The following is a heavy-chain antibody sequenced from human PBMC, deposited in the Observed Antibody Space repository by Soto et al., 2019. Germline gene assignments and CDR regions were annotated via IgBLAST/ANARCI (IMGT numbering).Heavy chain of an antibody. D-gene: IGHD5-12*01. Sequence: GGSLRLSCAASGFSVSSNYMSWVRQAPGEGLEWVAIIYINGSTDYADSVQGRFSVSRDIYKNTLFLQMNNLRAEDTAVYFCSGDPSRYDEGDWYHGVDVWGQGTTVAVSS. CDR1: GFSVSSNY. J-gene: IGHJ6*02. CDR2: IYINGST. V-gene: IGHV3-53*01. CDR3: SGDPSRYDEGDWYHGVDV.